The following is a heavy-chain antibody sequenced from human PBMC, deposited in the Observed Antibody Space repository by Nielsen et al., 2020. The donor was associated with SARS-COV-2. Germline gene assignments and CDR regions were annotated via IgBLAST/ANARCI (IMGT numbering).Heavy chain of an antibody. D-gene: IGHD6-13*01. CDR1: GYTFTGYY. J-gene: IGHJ3*02. V-gene: IGHV1-2*06. CDR2: INPNSGGT. CDR3: ASCHSSSCNGDAFDI. Sequence: ASVKVSCKASGYTFTGYYMHWVRQAPGQGLEWMGRINPNSGGTNYAQKFQGRVTMTRDTSISTAYMELSRLRSDDTAVYYCASCHSSSCNGDAFDIWGQGTMVTVSS.